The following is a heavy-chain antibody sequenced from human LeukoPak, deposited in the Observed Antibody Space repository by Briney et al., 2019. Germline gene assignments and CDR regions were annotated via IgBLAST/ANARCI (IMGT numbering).Heavy chain of an antibody. Sequence: PGGSLRLSCAASEFTFSSYSMNWVRQAPGKGLEWVSYISSSSSTIYYADSVKGRFTISRDNAKNSLSLQMNSLRAEDTAVYYCARDRGNSDPGDWFDSWGQGTLVTVSS. CDR3: ARDRGNSDPGDWFDS. J-gene: IGHJ5*01. CDR1: EFTFSSYS. V-gene: IGHV3-48*04. D-gene: IGHD4-23*01. CDR2: ISSSSSTI.